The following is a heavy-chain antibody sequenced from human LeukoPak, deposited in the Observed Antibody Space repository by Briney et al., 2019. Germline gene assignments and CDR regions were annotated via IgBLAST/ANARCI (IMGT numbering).Heavy chain of an antibody. D-gene: IGHD5-18*01. CDR3: ARGKGYSYGFDY. V-gene: IGHV1-2*02. CDR2: INPNSGGT. CDR1: GYTFTNYY. J-gene: IGHJ4*02. Sequence: ASVKVSCKASGYTFTNYYMNWVRQAPGQGLEWMGWINPNSGGTNYAQKFQGRVTMTRDTSISTAYMELSRLRSDYTAVYYCARGKGYSYGFDYWGQGTLVTVSS.